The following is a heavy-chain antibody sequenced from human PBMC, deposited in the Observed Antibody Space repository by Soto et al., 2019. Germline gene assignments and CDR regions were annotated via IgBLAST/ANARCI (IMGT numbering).Heavy chain of an antibody. CDR1: GFSLSTNKKG. D-gene: IGHD6-19*01. CDR3: ARIAVAGTDYYYYGMDV. Sequence: SRLTRVTAARRVGLTCTFRGFSLSTNKKGVSWNRQPPGKALEWLALIDWDDDKYYSTSLKTRLTISKDTSKNQVVLTMTNMDPVDTATYYCARIAVAGTDYYYYGMDVWGQGTTVTV. V-gene: IGHV2-70*01. CDR2: IDWDDDK. J-gene: IGHJ6*02.